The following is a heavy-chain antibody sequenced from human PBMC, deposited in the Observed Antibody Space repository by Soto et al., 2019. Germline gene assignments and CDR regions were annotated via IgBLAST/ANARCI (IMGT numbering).Heavy chain of an antibody. V-gene: IGHV3-30*18. D-gene: IGHD6-19*01. CDR3: AKDRRAGQWLAYFDY. J-gene: IGHJ4*02. CDR2: ISFDGSNK. CDR1: GFSFSSFS. Sequence: QVQLVESGGGVVQPGRSLRLSCAASGFSFSSFSMHWVRQAPGKGLEWVAVISFDGSNKYYADSVKGRFTISRDNSKTTLYLQMNSLRAEDTAVYYCAKDRRAGQWLAYFDYWGQGTLVTVSS.